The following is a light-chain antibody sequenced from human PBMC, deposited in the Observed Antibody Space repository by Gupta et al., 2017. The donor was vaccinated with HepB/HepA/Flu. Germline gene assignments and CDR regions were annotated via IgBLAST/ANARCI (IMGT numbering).Light chain of an antibody. V-gene: IGKV3-15*01. CDR1: ESVNSN. Sequence: EIVVTQSPATLSVSPGERATLSCRATESVNSNLAWYQQKPGQAPRLLIYDASTRATGIPARFSGSGSGTEFTLTISSRQSEDFAVYHCQQYDNWPLLTFGGGTKVEIK. CDR3: QQYDNWPLLT. J-gene: IGKJ4*01. CDR2: DAS.